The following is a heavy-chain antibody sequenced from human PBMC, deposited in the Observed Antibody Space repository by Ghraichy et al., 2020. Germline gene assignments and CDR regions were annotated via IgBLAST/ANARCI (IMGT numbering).Heavy chain of an antibody. V-gene: IGHV4-59*01. CDR2: IYYSGST. CDR3: ARAMLGYCSGGSCPGDAFDI. CDR1: GGSISSYY. Sequence: SETLSLTCTVSGGSISSYYWSWIRQPPGKGLEWIGYIYYSGSTNYNPSLKSRVTISVDTSKNQFSLKLSSVTAADTAVYYCARAMLGYCSGGSCPGDAFDIWGQGTMVTVSS. J-gene: IGHJ3*02. D-gene: IGHD2-15*01.